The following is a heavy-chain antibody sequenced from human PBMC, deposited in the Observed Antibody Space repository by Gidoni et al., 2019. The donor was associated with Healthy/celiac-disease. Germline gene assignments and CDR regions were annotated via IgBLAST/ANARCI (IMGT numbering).Heavy chain of an antibody. V-gene: IGHV3-21*01. J-gene: IGHJ4*02. CDR2: ISSSSSYI. CDR3: ARVDCSSTSCYQIVY. CDR1: GFTFSSYS. Sequence: EVQLVESGGGLVKPGGSLSLSCAASGFTFSSYSMNWVRQAPGKGLEWVSSISSSSSYIYYADSVKGRFTISRDNAKNSLYLQMNSLRAEDTAVYYCARVDCSSTSCYQIVYWGQGTLVTVSS. D-gene: IGHD2-2*01.